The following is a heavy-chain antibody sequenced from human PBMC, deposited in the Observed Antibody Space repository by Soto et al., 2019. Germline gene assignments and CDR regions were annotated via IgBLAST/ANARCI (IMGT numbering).Heavy chain of an antibody. Sequence: SETLSLTCTVPGGSISKNWSHRARVPPAPGKGLEWIGYIYYSGSTNYNPSLKSRVTISVDTSKNQFSLKLSSVTAADTAVYYCARFGVPATAELDYWGQGTLVTVSS. CDR3: ARFGVPATAELDY. D-gene: IGHD2-2*01. V-gene: IGHV4-61*05. J-gene: IGHJ4*02. CDR1: GGSISKNWSH. CDR2: IYYSGST.